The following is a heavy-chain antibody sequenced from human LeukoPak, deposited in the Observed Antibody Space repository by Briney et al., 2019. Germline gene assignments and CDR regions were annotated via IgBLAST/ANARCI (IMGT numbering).Heavy chain of an antibody. Sequence: GGSLRLSCAGSGFTFNDAWMSWVRQAPGKGLEWVGRIKSKTDGGTTDYAGPVKGRFFISRDDSKNTLFLQMNSLKTEDTAVYFCTTDRPSSWSAYLYYFDYWGQGTQVTVSS. D-gene: IGHD3-3*01. CDR3: TTDRPSSWSAYLYYFDY. CDR1: GFTFNDAW. V-gene: IGHV3-15*01. J-gene: IGHJ4*02. CDR2: IKSKTDGGTT.